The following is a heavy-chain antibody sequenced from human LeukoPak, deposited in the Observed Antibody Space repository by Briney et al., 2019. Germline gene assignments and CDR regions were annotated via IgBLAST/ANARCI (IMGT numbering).Heavy chain of an antibody. D-gene: IGHD6-6*01. J-gene: IGHJ4*02. V-gene: IGHV3-74*01. CDR2: INGDGRST. Sequence: GGSLRLSCAASGFTFSNYWMHWVRQAPGKGLVWVSRINGDGRSTTYADSVKGRFTISRDNAENTLYLQMNSLRAEDTAVYYCVRGLSGYASSLGYWGQGTLVTVSA. CDR3: VRGLSGYASSLGY. CDR1: GFTFSNYW.